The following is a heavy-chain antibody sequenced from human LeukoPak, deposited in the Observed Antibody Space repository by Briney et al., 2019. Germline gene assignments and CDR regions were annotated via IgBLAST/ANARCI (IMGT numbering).Heavy chain of an antibody. Sequence: GGSLRLSCAASGFTFSSYWMHWVRQAPGKGLVWVSYSDGSSTNYADSVKGRFTISRDNSKNSLYLQMNSLRTEDTALYYCAKDLSFRGGSYYDSSGYSHFDYWGQGTLVTVSS. CDR2: YSDGSST. J-gene: IGHJ4*02. CDR1: GFTFSSYW. V-gene: IGHV3-74*01. D-gene: IGHD3-22*01. CDR3: AKDLSFRGGSYYDSSGYSHFDY.